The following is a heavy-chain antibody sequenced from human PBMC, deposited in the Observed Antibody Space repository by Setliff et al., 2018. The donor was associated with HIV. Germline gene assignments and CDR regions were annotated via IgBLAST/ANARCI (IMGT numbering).Heavy chain of an antibody. V-gene: IGHV4-59*01. D-gene: IGHD5-12*01. CDR2: IFPGGAT. CDR1: GGSISDSH. CDR3: AKSSPSIGYITDC. J-gene: IGHJ4*02. Sequence: PSETLSLTCTVSGGSISDSHWSWIRHSPGKGLEWIGIIFPGGATNYNPSLTSRVTISVDTSKNHLFLKLTSVTTADTAAYFCAKSSPSIGYITDCWGQGAPVTVSS.